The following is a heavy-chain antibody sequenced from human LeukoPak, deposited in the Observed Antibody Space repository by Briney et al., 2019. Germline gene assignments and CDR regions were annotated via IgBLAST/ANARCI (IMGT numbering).Heavy chain of an antibody. CDR2: ISSSGSTI. Sequence: PGGSLRLSCAASGFTFSDYYMSWIRQAPGKGLEWVSYISSSGSTIYYADSVKGRFTISRDNAKNSLYLQMNSLRAEDTAVYYCARDSDIVLMVDHHGVMDVWGQGTTVTVSS. V-gene: IGHV3-11*01. J-gene: IGHJ6*02. CDR1: GFTFSDYY. CDR3: ARDSDIVLMVDHHGVMDV. D-gene: IGHD2-8*01.